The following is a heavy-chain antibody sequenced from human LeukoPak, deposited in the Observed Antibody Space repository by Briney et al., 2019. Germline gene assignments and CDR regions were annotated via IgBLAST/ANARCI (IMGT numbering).Heavy chain of an antibody. D-gene: IGHD3-9*01. J-gene: IGHJ5*02. Sequence: GASVKVSCKTSGYSFTDYYMHWVRQAPGQGLEWMGRIIPILGIANYAQKFQGRVTITADKSTSTAYMELSSLRSEDTAVYYCARAGNYDILTGYYTPHNWFDPWGQGTLVTVSS. CDR1: GYSFTDYY. V-gene: IGHV1-69*04. CDR2: IIPILGIA. CDR3: ARAGNYDILTGYYTPHNWFDP.